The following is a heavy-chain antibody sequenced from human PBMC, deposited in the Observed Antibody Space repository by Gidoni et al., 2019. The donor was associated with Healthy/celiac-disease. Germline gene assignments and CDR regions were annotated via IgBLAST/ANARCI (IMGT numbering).Heavy chain of an antibody. D-gene: IGHD6-13*01. J-gene: IGHJ6*02. Sequence: EVQLLESVGGLVQPGGSLRLSCAASGFTFSSYAMSWVRQAPGKGLEWVSAISGRGGSTYYADSVKGRFTISRDNSKNTLYLQMNSLRAEDTAVYYCAKDGAAAGLRNYYYGMDVWGQGTTVTVSS. CDR2: ISGRGGST. CDR3: AKDGAAAGLRNYYYGMDV. CDR1: GFTFSSYA. V-gene: IGHV3-23*01.